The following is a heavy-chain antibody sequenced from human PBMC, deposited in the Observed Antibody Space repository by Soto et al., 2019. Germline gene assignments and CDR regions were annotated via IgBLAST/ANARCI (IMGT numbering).Heavy chain of an antibody. J-gene: IGHJ2*01. CDR1: GGSISRSVYY. CDR3: ARVPMVWGVVCWDFDL. V-gene: IGHV4-31*01. D-gene: IGHD3-10*01. Sequence: QVQLQESGPGLVKPSQTLSLTRAVSGGSISRSVYYCNWIRQHPGKGLEWIGYIHNSGTTYYNPFLQRLPTFAVDTAKSESSLKLVSVTTADTALYDCARVPMVWGVVCWDFDLLVRGTLVSVCS. CDR2: IHNSGTT.